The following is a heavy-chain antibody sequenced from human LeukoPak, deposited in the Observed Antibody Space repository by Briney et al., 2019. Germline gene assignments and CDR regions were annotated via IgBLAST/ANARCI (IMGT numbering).Heavy chain of an antibody. CDR2: ISYDGSNK. J-gene: IGHJ4*02. CDR1: GFTFSSYA. CDR3: ARDGPYYYGSGGIDY. Sequence: PGRSLRLSCAASGFTFSSYAMHWVRQAPGKGLEWVAVISYDGSNKYYADSVKGRFTISRDNSKNTLYLQMNSLRAEDTAVYYCARDGPYYYGSGGIDYWGQGTLVTVSS. D-gene: IGHD3-10*01. V-gene: IGHV3-30-3*01.